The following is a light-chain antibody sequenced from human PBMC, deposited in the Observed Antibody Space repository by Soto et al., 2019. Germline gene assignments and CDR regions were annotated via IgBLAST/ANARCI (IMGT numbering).Light chain of an antibody. J-gene: IGKJ1*01. CDR3: LQHTDLPWT. V-gene: IGKV1-17*01. CDR1: QDIGND. CDR2: GAA. Sequence: DIQMTQSPSSLSASVGDIVTITCRSSQDIGNDLDWFQHLPGKAPKRLIYGAAILEGGVPSRFSGRGSGTRFSLTISSMHTEDIATYYLLQHTDLPWTFVQGTKV.